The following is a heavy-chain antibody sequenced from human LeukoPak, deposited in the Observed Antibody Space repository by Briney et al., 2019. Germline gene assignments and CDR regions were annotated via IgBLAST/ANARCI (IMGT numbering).Heavy chain of an antibody. CDR2: ISSSGSTI. V-gene: IGHV3-11*01. D-gene: IGHD6-19*01. J-gene: IGHJ4*02. CDR1: GFTFSDYY. Sequence: PGGSLRLSCAASGFTFSDYYMSWIRQAPGKGLEWVSYISSSGSTIYYADSVKGRFTISRDNAKNSLYLQMNSLRAEDTAVYYCAKAYSGWYQYYFDYWGQGTLVTVSS. CDR3: AKAYSGWYQYYFDY.